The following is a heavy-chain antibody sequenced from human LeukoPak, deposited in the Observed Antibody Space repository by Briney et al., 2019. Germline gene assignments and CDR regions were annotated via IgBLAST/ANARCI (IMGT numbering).Heavy chain of an antibody. D-gene: IGHD6-6*01. CDR1: GGSISSYY. CDR3: VRGEYSSPPFDY. J-gene: IGHJ4*02. V-gene: IGHV4-59*01. Sequence: SETLSLTCTVSGGSISSYYWSWIRQPPGKGLEWIGYIYYSGSTNYNPSLKSRVTISVDTSKNQFSLKLTSVTAADTAIYYCVRGEYSSPPFDYWGQGTLVTVSS. CDR2: IYYSGST.